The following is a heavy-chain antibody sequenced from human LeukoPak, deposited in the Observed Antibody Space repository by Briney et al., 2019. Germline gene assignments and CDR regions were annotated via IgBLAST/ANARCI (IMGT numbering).Heavy chain of an antibody. V-gene: IGHV3-64*01. J-gene: IGHJ4*02. CDR3: ARGHVSGSFLDY. CDR2: ISNNGGST. D-gene: IGHD1-26*01. CDR1: GSTFSSYA. Sequence: PGGSLRLSCAASGSTFSSYAMHWVRQAPGKGLEYVSTISNNGGSTYYANSVKGRITISRDNSKNTLYLQMGSLRAEDMAVYYCARGHVSGSFLDYWGQGTLVTVSS.